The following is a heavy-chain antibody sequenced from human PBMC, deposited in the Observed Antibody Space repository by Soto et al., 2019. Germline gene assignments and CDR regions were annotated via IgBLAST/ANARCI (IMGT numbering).Heavy chain of an antibody. V-gene: IGHV3-30-3*01. CDR3: ARSSGVPTPDFDY. CDR1: VFAFNIYA. J-gene: IGHJ4*02. Sequence: PWWSLRLSCSASVFAFNIYAIHWVRQAPGKGLEWVAVISHDGTNRYYTDSVRGRFTISRDNSKNTVYLEMDSLRADDTAVYYCARSSGVPTPDFDYWGQGTLVTVSS. CDR2: ISHDGTNR. D-gene: IGHD3-3*01.